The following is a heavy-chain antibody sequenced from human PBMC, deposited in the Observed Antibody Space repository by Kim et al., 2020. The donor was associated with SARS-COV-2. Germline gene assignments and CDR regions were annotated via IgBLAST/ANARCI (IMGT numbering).Heavy chain of an antibody. CDR3: ARGGWYYEDY. CDR2: GST. Sequence: GSTTFKSSPKSRVTISVDTSKNQVALKLNSVTAADTAVYYCARGGWYYEDYWGQGTLVTVSS. V-gene: IGHV4-59*09. D-gene: IGHD1-7*01. J-gene: IGHJ4*02.